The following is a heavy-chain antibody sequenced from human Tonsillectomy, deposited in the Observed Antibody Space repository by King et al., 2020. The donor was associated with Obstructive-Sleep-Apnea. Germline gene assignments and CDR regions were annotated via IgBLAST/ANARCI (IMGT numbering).Heavy chain of an antibody. D-gene: IGHD2-2*01. CDR1: GGSISSGGYY. J-gene: IGHJ6*02. V-gene: IGHV4-31*03. CDR3: AREVGIYCSRTSCHATYYYGMDV. CDR2: IYYSGST. Sequence: QLQESGPGLVKPSQTLSLTCTVSGGSISSGGYYWSWIRQHPGKGLEWIGYIYYSGSTYYNPSLKSRVTISVDTSKNQFSLKLSSVTAADTAVYYCAREVGIYCSRTSCHATYYYGMDVWGQGTTVTVSS.